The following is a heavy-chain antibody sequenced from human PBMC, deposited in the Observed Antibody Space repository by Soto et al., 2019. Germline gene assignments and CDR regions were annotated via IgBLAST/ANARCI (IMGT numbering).Heavy chain of an antibody. J-gene: IGHJ4*02. CDR3: AHRYYDILTGYYTSY. Sequence: SGPTLVKPTQTLTLTCTFSGFSLSTSGVGVGWIRQPPGKALEWLALIYWDDDKRYSPSLKSRLTITKDTSKNQVVLTMTNMDPVDTATYYCAHRYYDILTGYYTSYWGQGTLVTVSS. CDR1: GFSLSTSGVG. V-gene: IGHV2-5*02. D-gene: IGHD3-9*01. CDR2: IYWDDDK.